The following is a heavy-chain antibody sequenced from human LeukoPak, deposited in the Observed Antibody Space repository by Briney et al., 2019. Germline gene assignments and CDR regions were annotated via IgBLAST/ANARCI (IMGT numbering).Heavy chain of an antibody. V-gene: IGHV3-23*01. D-gene: IGHD3-10*01. Sequence: KPGGSLRLSCAASGFTFSSYAMSWVRQAPGKGLEWVSAISGSGGSTYYADSVKGRFTISRDNSKNTLYLQMNSLRAEDTAVHYCANQVLLWFGELPDYFDYWGQGTLVTVSS. CDR1: GFTFSSYA. CDR3: ANQVLLWFGELPDYFDY. J-gene: IGHJ4*02. CDR2: ISGSGGST.